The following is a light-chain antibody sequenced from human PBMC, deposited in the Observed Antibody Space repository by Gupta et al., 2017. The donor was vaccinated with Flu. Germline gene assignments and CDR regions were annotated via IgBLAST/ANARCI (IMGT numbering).Light chain of an antibody. CDR3: QQYGSSFT. J-gene: IGKJ3*01. CDR1: QSVSSSY. V-gene: IGKV3-20*01. Sequence: EIVLTQSPGTLSLSPGERATRSCRASQSVSSSYLAWYQQKPGQAPRLHIYGASSRATGIPDRFSGSGSGTDFTLTISRLEPEDFAVYYCQQYGSSFTFGPGTKVDIK. CDR2: GAS.